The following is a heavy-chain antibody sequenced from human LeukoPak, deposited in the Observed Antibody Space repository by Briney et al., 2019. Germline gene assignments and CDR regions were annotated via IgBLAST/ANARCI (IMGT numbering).Heavy chain of an antibody. Sequence: SETLSLTCTVSGGSISSYYWSWIRQPPGKGLEWIGYIYYSGSTNYNPSLKSRVTTSVDTSKNQFSLKLSSVTAADTAVYYCARGGYDILTGYSFQHWGQGTLVTVSS. CDR1: GGSISSYY. CDR3: ARGGYDILTGYSFQH. CDR2: IYYSGST. V-gene: IGHV4-59*01. D-gene: IGHD3-9*01. J-gene: IGHJ1*01.